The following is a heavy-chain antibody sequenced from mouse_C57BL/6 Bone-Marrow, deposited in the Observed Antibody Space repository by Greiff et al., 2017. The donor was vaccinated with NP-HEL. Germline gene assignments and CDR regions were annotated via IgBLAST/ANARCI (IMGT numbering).Heavy chain of an antibody. V-gene: IGHV1-12*01. CDR1: GYTFTSYN. CDR2: IYPGNGDT. CDR3: ARWSYFGSSYYAMDY. Sequence: QVQLKQSGAELVRPGASVKMSCKASGYTFTSYNMHWVKQTPRQGLEWIGAIYPGNGDTSYNRKFKGKATLTVDKSSSTAYMQLSSLTSEDSAVYFCARWSYFGSSYYAMDYWGQGTSVTVSS. J-gene: IGHJ4*01. D-gene: IGHD1-1*01.